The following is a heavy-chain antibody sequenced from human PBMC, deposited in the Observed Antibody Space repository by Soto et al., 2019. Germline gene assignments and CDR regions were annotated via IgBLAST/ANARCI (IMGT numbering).Heavy chain of an antibody. D-gene: IGHD5-12*01. CDR2: ISYDGSNK. Sequence: QVQLVESGGGVVQPGRSLRLSCAASGFTFSSYAMHWVRQAPGKGLGWVAVISYDGSNKYYADSVKGRFTISRDNSKNTPYLQMNSLRAEDTAVYSCARDQGRDGYSFDYWGQGTLVTVSS. V-gene: IGHV3-30-3*01. CDR1: GFTFSSYA. CDR3: ARDQGRDGYSFDY. J-gene: IGHJ4*02.